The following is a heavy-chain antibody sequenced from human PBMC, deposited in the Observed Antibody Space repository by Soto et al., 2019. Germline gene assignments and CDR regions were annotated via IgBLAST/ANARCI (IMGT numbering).Heavy chain of an antibody. CDR3: ARDASSWYGPGWFDP. Sequence: QVQLVESGGGVVQPGRSLRLSCAASGFTFSSYGMHWVRQAPGKGLEWVAVIWYDGSNKYYADSVKGRFTISRDNSKNTLYLQRNSLRAEDTAVYYCARDASSWYGPGWFDPWGQGTLVTVSS. D-gene: IGHD6-13*01. CDR1: GFTFSSYG. CDR2: IWYDGSNK. V-gene: IGHV3-33*01. J-gene: IGHJ5*02.